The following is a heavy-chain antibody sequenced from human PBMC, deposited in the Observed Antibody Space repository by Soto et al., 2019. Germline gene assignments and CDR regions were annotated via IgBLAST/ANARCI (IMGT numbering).Heavy chain of an antibody. D-gene: IGHD2-21*02. CDR3: ATGHCSGDCYSDY. V-gene: IGHV1-3*04. J-gene: IGHJ4*02. CDR2: ISTGNSNT. Sequence: ASVKVSCKASGYTFTNYPMHWVRQAPGQGLEWLGWISTGNSNTKCSQRFQGRVTITWDTSATTTYIELTSLRSEDTAVYYCATGHCSGDCYSDYWGQGTLVTVSS. CDR1: GYTFTNYP.